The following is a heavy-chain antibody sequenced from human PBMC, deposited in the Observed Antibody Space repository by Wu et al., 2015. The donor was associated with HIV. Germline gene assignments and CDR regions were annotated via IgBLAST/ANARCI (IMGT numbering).Heavy chain of an antibody. CDR3: ARVGIPNWGPSYNWFDP. Sequence: QVQLVQSGAELKKPGASVKVSCKASGYTFTGYYMHWVRQAPGQGLEWMGWINPNSGGTNYAQKFQGRVTMTRDTSISTAYMELSRLRSDDTAVYYCARVGIPNWGPSYNWFDPWGQGTLVTVSS. V-gene: IGHV1-2*02. CDR2: INPNSGGT. J-gene: IGHJ5*02. D-gene: IGHD7-27*01. CDR1: GYTFTGYY.